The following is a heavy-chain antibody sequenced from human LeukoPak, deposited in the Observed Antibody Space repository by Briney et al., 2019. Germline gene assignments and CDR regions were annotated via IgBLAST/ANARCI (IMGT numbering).Heavy chain of an antibody. CDR1: GFIVSNNY. CDR3: ARDPPFIIGTTFFDY. Sequence: GGSLRLSCAASGFIVSNNYISWVRQAPGKGLEWVSIMYTGGATDYADSVKGRFTISRDNAKNSLYLQTNSLRAEDTAVYYCARDPPFIIGTTFFDYWGQGTLVTVSS. D-gene: IGHD1-20*01. CDR2: MYTGGAT. J-gene: IGHJ4*02. V-gene: IGHV3-53*01.